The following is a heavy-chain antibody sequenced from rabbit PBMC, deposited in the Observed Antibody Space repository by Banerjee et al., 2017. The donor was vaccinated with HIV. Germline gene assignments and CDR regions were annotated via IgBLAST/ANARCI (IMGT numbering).Heavy chain of an antibody. Sequence: QSLEESGGDLVKPGASLTLTCTASGFTISSSYYMCWVRQAPGKGLEWIGCIYAGSGSTWYASWAKGRFTISKTSSTTVTLQMTSLTAADTATYFCARGVYTGFAYTSTYFNLWGPGTLVTVS. D-gene: IGHD6-1*01. CDR1: GFTISSSYY. V-gene: IGHV1S40*01. J-gene: IGHJ4*01. CDR2: IYAGSGST. CDR3: ARGVYTGFAYTSTYFNL.